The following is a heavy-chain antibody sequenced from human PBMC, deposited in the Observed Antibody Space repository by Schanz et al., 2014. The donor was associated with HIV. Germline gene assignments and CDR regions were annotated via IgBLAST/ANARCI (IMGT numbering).Heavy chain of an antibody. Sequence: QLQLQESGPGLVRPSETLSLTCSVFGGSISSSNYYWGWIRQPPGKGLEWIGSVYYTGSTYYNPPHKRRLSIPADASKTPFPLKLSSGTAADSAVYYCARSVYGSGSYLYYYYGMDVWGQGTTVTVSS. J-gene: IGHJ6*02. D-gene: IGHD3-10*01. CDR1: GGSISSSNYY. V-gene: IGHV4-39*02. CDR2: VYYTGST. CDR3: ARSVYGSGSYLYYYYGMDV.